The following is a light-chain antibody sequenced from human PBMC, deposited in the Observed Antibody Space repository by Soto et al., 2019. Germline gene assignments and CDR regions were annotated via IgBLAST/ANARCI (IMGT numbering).Light chain of an antibody. CDR3: HSYDNSLNGYV. V-gene: IGLV1-40*01. Sequence: QSVLTQPPSVSGAPGQRVTISCTWSSSNIGASYDVHWYQQIRGAAPKLLIYRETNRPSGIPNRFSGSKAGTSASLAITGLQGEDEADYYCHSYDNSLNGYVLGNGTKLTV. CDR1: SSNIGASYD. CDR2: RET. J-gene: IGLJ1*01.